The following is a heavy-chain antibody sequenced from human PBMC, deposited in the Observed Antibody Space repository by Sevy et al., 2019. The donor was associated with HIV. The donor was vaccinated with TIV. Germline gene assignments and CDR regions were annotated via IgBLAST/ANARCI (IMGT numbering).Heavy chain of an antibody. J-gene: IGHJ6*02. D-gene: IGHD3-3*01. CDR3: ATSYDFWSGYYTSGSRRQRYYYYGMDV. V-gene: IGHV3-30*03. CDR1: GFTFSSYG. Sequence: GGSLRLSCAASGFTFSSYGMHWVRQAPGKGLEWVAVISYDGSNKYYADSVKGRFTISRDNSKNTLYLQMNSLRAGDTAVYYCATSYDFWSGYYTSGSRRQRYYYYGMDVWGQGTTVTVSS. CDR2: ISYDGSNK.